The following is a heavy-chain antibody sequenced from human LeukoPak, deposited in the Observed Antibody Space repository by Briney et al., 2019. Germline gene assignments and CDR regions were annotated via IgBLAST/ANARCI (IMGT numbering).Heavy chain of an antibody. Sequence: PSETLSLTCAVYGGSFSNNYWSWIRQPPGKGLEWIGEINHSGSTNSNPSLKSRVTISVDTSKSQFSLKLGSVTAADTAVYYCARGGGSLQMVFADWFDPWGQGTLVTVSS. J-gene: IGHJ5*02. V-gene: IGHV4-34*01. CDR3: ARGGGSLQMVFADWFDP. CDR1: GGSFSNNY. D-gene: IGHD2-8*01. CDR2: INHSGST.